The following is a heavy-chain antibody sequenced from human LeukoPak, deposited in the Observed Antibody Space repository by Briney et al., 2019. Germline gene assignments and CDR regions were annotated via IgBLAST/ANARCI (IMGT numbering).Heavy chain of an antibody. D-gene: IGHD1-14*01. CDR3: AATRTTKEYLDY. V-gene: IGHV4-59*01. Sequence: SETLLQGFWISCDSLSYALWTAVPQPPGKGLEWIGYIYYSGSTNYNPSLKSRVTITVDTSKNQISLQLSSVTAADTAVSHCAATRTTKEYLDYWGQGTMVTVSS. J-gene: IGHJ4*01. CDR2: IYYSGST. CDR1: CDSLSYAL.